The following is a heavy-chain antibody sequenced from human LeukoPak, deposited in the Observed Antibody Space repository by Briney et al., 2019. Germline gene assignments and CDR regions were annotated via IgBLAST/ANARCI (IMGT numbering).Heavy chain of an antibody. CDR2: INPSGGST. CDR1: GYTFTSYG. D-gene: IGHD2-2*01. CDR3: ARGSDIVVPAAIRFYVYFQH. J-gene: IGHJ1*01. Sequence: ASVKVSCKASGYTFTSYGISWVRQAPGQGLEWMGIINPSGGSTSYAQKFQGRVTMTRDTSTSTVYMELSSLRSEDTAVYYCARGSDIVVPAAIRFYVYFQHWGQGTLVTVSS. V-gene: IGHV1-46*01.